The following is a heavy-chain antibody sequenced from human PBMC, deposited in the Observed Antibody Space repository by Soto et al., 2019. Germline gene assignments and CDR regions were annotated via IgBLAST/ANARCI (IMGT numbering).Heavy chain of an antibody. V-gene: IGHV4-39*07. J-gene: IGHJ6*02. CDR1: GGSSSSSSYY. Sequence: PFQPLPHPCTVSGGSSSSSSYYRGWIRQPPGKGLEWIGSIYYSGSTNYNPSLKSRVTISVDTSKNQFSLKLSSVTAADTAVYYCASLLMVRGVRNYYYYGMDVRGQGTTVTVSS. CDR3: ASLLMVRGVRNYYYYGMDV. D-gene: IGHD3-10*01. CDR2: IYYSGST.